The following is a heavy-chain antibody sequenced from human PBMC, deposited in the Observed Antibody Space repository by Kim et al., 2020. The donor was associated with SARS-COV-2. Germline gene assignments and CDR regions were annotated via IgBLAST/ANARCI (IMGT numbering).Heavy chain of an antibody. CDR3: AKDRGPMVRGVTDAFDI. Sequence: VKGRLTISRDNSKNTLYLQRNSLRAEDTAVYYCAKDRGPMVRGVTDAFDIWGQGTMVTVSS. J-gene: IGHJ3*02. D-gene: IGHD3-10*01. V-gene: IGHV3-23*01.